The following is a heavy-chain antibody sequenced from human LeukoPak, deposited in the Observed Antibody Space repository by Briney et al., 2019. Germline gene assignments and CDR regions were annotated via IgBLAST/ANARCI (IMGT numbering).Heavy chain of an antibody. J-gene: IGHJ4*02. V-gene: IGHV3-48*03. CDR2: ISSSGSAI. CDR1: GFTFSSYE. CDR3: AKGGYFYDSSYAY. Sequence: GGSLTLSCAASGFTFSSYEMNWVRQAPGKGLEWLSYISSSGSAIYYADSVKGRFTISRDNAKNSLYLQMNSLGAEDTAVYYGAKGGYFYDSSYAYWGQGTLVTVSS. D-gene: IGHD3-22*01.